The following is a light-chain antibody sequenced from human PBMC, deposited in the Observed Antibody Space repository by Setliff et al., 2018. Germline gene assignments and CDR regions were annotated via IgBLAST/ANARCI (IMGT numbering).Light chain of an antibody. CDR3: SSYSSSNTRVI. Sequence: QSALAQPASVSGSPGQSITISCTGTSSDIGGYNYVSWYQQHPGKAPKVLISEVSDRPSGISSRFSDSKSGDTASLTISGLQAEDEADYYCSSYSSSNTRVIFGGGTKGTVL. CDR1: SSDIGGYNY. CDR2: EVS. J-gene: IGLJ2*01. V-gene: IGLV2-14*03.